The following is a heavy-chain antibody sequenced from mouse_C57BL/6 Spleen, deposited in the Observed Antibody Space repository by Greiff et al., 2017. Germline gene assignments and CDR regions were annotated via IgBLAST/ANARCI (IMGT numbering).Heavy chain of an antibody. CDR2: ISSGGDYI. J-gene: IGHJ2*01. D-gene: IGHD2-1*01. Sequence: EVKVVESGEGLVKPGGSLKLSCAASGFTFSSYAMSWVRQTPEKRLEWVAYISSGGDYIYYADTVKGRFTISRDNARNTLYLQMSSLKSEDTAMYYCTRGGSCGNYDDWGKGTTLTVSS. CDR3: TRGGSCGNYDD. CDR1: GFTFSSYA. V-gene: IGHV5-9-1*02.